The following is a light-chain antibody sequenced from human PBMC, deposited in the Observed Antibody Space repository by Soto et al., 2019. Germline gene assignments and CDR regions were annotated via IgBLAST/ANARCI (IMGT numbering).Light chain of an antibody. CDR1: SSDVGGYNY. V-gene: IGLV2-14*01. CDR3: SSYTRSSTHV. Sequence: QSVRTQPASVSGSPGQSITISCTGTSSDVGGYNYVSWYRQHPGRAPKLMIYDVSNRPSGVSNRFSGSKSGNTASLTISGLQAEDEADSYCSSYTRSSTHVFGTVTKVTVL. CDR2: DVS. J-gene: IGLJ1*01.